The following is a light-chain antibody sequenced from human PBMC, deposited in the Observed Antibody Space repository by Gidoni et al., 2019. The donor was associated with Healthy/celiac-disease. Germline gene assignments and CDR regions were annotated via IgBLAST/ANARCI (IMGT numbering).Light chain of an antibody. V-gene: IGKV3-15*01. CDR2: GAS. J-gene: IGKJ5*01. CDR1: QSVSSN. CDR3: QQW. Sequence: EIVMTQSPATLSVSPGERATLSCRASQSVSSNLAWYQQKPGQAPRLLIYGASTRATGIPARFSGSGSGTEFTLTISSLQSEDFAVYYCQQWIGQGTRLEIK.